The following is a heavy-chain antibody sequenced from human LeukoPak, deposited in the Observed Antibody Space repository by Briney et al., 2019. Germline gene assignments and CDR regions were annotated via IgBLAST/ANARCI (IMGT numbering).Heavy chain of an antibody. V-gene: IGHV3-30*18. CDR1: GFTFSRYG. CDR2: VSYDGSVK. Sequence: GGALRLSCEASGFTFSRYGMHWVRQAPGKGLEWVAVVSYDGSVKFYAGSVKGRFTISRDNSKNTLLLQMNSLRAEDTALYYCAKAETPYSSKSLDFWGQGTLVAVSS. D-gene: IGHD6-13*01. J-gene: IGHJ4*02. CDR3: AKAETPYSSKSLDF.